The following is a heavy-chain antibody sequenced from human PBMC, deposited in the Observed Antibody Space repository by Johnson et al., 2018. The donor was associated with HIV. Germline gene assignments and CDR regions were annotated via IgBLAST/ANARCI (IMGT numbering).Heavy chain of an antibody. CDR1: GFTVSSNY. Sequence: QVQLVESGGGLIQPGGSLRLSCAASGFTVSSNYMSWVRQAPGKGLEWVAFIRYDGSNKYYADSVKGRFTISRDNSKNTLYLQLSSLRTEDTAVFYCARVGVVHDAFDMWGQGTMVTVSS. D-gene: IGHD2-2*01. V-gene: IGHV3-30*02. J-gene: IGHJ3*02. CDR2: IRYDGSNK. CDR3: ARVGVVHDAFDM.